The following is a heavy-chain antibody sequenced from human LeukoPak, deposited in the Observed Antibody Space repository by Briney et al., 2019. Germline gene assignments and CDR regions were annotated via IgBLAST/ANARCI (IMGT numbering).Heavy chain of an antibody. CDR1: GFAFSNYA. Sequence: GGSLRLSCAASGFAFSNYAVSWVRQAPGKGLEWVSTISGSGDMTFYADSVKGRFTISRDNAKNSLYLQMNSLRPEDTALYYCVKGATRGILARVDFWGQGTLVTVSS. J-gene: IGHJ4*02. V-gene: IGHV3-23*01. D-gene: IGHD2-15*01. CDR2: ISGSGDMT. CDR3: VKGATRGILARVDF.